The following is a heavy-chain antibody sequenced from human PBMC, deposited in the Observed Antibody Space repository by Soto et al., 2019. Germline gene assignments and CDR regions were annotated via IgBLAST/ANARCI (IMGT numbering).Heavy chain of an antibody. D-gene: IGHD3-22*01. J-gene: IGHJ4*02. V-gene: IGHV1-69*13. CDR2: IIPIFGTA. CDR3: ARVWYYDSSGYYYDY. CDR1: GGTFSSYA. Sequence: GASVKVSCKASGGTFSSYAIGWVRQAPGQGLEWMGGIIPIFGTANYAQKFQGRVTITADESTSTAYMELSSLRSEDTAVYYCARVWYYDSSGYYYDYWGQGTLVTVSS.